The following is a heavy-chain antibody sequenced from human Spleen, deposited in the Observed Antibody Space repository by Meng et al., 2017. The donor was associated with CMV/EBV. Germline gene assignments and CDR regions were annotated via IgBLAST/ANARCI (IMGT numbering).Heavy chain of an antibody. CDR2: IYYSGST. CDR1: SISSCGYY. Sequence: SISSCGYYWSWIRQHPRQGLECIGYIYYSGSTYYKPSVKGRVTTSVDTSKNQFFLNLDSVTVADTAVYYCARVTNYYGPGSYNNWFDPWGQGTLVTVSS. D-gene: IGHD3-10*01. V-gene: IGHV4-31*02. J-gene: IGHJ5*02. CDR3: ARVTNYYGPGSYNNWFDP.